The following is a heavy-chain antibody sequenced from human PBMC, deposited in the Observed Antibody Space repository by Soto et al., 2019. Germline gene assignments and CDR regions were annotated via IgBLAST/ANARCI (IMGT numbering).Heavy chain of an antibody. CDR1: GGTFSSYA. CDR3: ARCEDIVVVPAATQFDY. CDR2: IIPIFGTA. D-gene: IGHD2-2*01. J-gene: IGHJ4*02. Sequence: SVKVSCKASGGTFSSYAISWVRQAPGQGLEWMGGIIPIFGTANYAQKFQGRVTITADESTSTAYMELSSLRSEDTAVYYCARCEDIVVVPAATQFDYWGQGTLVTVSS. V-gene: IGHV1-69*13.